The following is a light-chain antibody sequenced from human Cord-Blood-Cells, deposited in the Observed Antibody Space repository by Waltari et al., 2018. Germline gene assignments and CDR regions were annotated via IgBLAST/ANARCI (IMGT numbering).Light chain of an antibody. Sequence: DIQSTHSPSSLPASGGDRVTITCRAIQGISNYLALYQHKPGTVPKLLIYASSTLQSGVPSRFSGSGSGTDFTLTISSLQPEDVATYYCQKYNSAPRTFGQGTKVEIK. CDR3: QKYNSAPRT. CDR2: ASS. CDR1: QGISNY. V-gene: IGKV1-27*01. J-gene: IGKJ1*01.